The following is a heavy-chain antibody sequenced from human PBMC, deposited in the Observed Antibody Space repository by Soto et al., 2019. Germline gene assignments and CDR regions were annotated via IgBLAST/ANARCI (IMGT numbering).Heavy chain of an antibody. J-gene: IGHJ4*02. CDR1: GFKFSIYS. D-gene: IGHD6-19*01. CDR3: ARSVEGHFDY. Sequence: EVQLVESGGALVQPGGSLRLSCAASGFKFSIYSMNWVRQAPGKGLEWSAYITSDTKTIKYGDSVKGRFTISRDNAKNSVYLQMNSLSDEDTAVYHCARSVEGHFDYWGQGTVVTVSS. CDR2: ITSDTKTI. V-gene: IGHV3-48*02.